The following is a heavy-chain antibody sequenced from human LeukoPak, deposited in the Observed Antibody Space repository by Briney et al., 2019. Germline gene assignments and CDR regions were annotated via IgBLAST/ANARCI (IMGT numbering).Heavy chain of an antibody. CDR2: IDPSDSYT. V-gene: IGHV5-10-1*01. CDR3: ADGLAAAGRPDY. J-gene: IGHJ4*02. Sequence: GESLKISCKGSGYSFTSYWISWVRQMPGKGLEWMGRIDPSDSYTNYSPSFQGHVTISADESISTAYLQWSSLKASDTAMYYCADGLAAAGRPDYWGQGTLVTVSS. CDR1: GYSFTSYW. D-gene: IGHD6-13*01.